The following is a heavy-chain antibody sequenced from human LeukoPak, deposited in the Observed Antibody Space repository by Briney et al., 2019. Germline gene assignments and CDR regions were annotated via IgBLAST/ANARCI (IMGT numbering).Heavy chain of an antibody. CDR2: MSPNSGNT. D-gene: IGHD7-27*01. J-gene: IGHJ4*02. Sequence: ASVKVSCKASGGTFSSYAISWVRQAPGQGLEWMGWMSPNSGNTGYAQKFQGRVTMTRSTSMSTAYMELSSLSSEDTAVYYCARGPPNWGYDYWGQGTLVTVSS. CDR3: ARGPPNWGYDY. CDR1: GGTFSSYA. V-gene: IGHV1-8*02.